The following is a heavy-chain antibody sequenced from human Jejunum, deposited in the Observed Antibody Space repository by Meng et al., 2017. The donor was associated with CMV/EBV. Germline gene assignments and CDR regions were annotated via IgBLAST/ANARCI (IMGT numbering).Heavy chain of an antibody. V-gene: IGHV4-38-2*02. J-gene: IGHJ4*02. D-gene: IGHD6-13*01. Sequence: ESGYSSNSGYCWGWNRQAPRGGMEWIGNVYHSGATYYDTSQKSRDTMSVDTSKNQFSPKLDSVTAADTAVYFCARARSTTWYQDYWGQGTQVTVSS. CDR1: GYSSNSGYC. CDR2: VYHSGAT. CDR3: ARARSTTWYQDY.